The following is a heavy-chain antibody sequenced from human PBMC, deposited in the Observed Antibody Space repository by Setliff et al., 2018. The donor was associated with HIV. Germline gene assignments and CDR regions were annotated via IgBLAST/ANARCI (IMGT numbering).Heavy chain of an antibody. Sequence: SVKVSCKAFGGTLSSYGIVWFRQAPGQGLEWMGGIVPIDGRPSYAQKFQDRVTITADESTSTAYMELRSLRSEDTALYYCARSEVRGVMTHYFDYWGQGTLVTVSS. CDR1: GGTLSSYG. CDR2: IVPIDGRP. CDR3: ARSEVRGVMTHYFDY. J-gene: IGHJ4*02. V-gene: IGHV1-69*13. D-gene: IGHD3-10*01.